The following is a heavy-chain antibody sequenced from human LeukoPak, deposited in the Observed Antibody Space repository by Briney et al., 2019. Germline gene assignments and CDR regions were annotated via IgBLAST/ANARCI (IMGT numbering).Heavy chain of an antibody. CDR3: ARGNDYVWGSYRLGGNWFDP. D-gene: IGHD3-16*02. V-gene: IGHV1-8*03. CDR2: MNTNSGNT. CDR1: GYTFTSYD. J-gene: IGHJ5*02. Sequence: ASVKVSCKASGYTFTSYDINWVRQATGQGLEWMGWMNTNSGNTGYAQKFQGRVTITRNTSISTAYMELSSLRSEDTAVYYCARGNDYVWGSYRLGGNWFDPWGQGTLVTVAS.